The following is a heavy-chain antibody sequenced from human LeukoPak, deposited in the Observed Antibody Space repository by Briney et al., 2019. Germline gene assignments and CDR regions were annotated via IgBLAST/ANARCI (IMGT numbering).Heavy chain of an antibody. D-gene: IGHD3-10*01. CDR3: AKDLAGSGSFSSEVY. CDR1: GFTFSDYY. J-gene: IGHJ4*02. CDR2: INSGSSYI. V-gene: IGHV3-11*05. Sequence: PGGSLRLSCAASGFTFSDYYMSWARQAPGKGLDWLSFINSGSSYIKYADSVKGRFIISRDNDKSSVYLQMDGLRAEDTAVYYGAKDLAGSGSFSSEVYWGQGVLVTVSS.